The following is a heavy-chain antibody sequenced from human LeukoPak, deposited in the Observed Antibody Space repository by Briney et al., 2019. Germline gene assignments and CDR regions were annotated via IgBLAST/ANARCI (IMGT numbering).Heavy chain of an antibody. CDR1: GFTVSSNY. CDR2: IYSGGST. V-gene: IGHV3-53*01. CDR3: AKIDILTGYVFVY. Sequence: GGSLRLSCAASGFTVSSNYMSWVRQAPGKGLEWVSVIYSGGSTYYADSVKGRFTISRDNSKNTLYLQMNSLRAEDTAVYYCAKIDILTGYVFVYWGQGTLVTVSS. J-gene: IGHJ4*02. D-gene: IGHD3-9*01.